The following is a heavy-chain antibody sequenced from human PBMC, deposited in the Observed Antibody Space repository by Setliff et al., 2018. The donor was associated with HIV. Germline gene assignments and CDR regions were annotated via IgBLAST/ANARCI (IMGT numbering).Heavy chain of an antibody. Sequence: SETLSLTCSVSGGSISSGYYYWTWIRQHPGKGLEWIGNIFYSGSTYYNPSLKSRVTISVDTSKNQFSLNLNSVTAADTAVYYCARDSMYSSGWYGWYFDLWGRGTLVTVSS. CDR1: GGSISSGYYY. CDR3: ARDSMYSSGWYGWYFDL. CDR2: IFYSGST. D-gene: IGHD6-19*01. V-gene: IGHV4-30-4*01. J-gene: IGHJ2*01.